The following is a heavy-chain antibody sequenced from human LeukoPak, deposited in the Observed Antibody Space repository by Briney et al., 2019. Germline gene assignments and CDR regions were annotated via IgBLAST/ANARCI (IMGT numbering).Heavy chain of an antibody. J-gene: IGHJ4*02. CDR1: GFTFSNYG. CDR2: ISGSGDNT. D-gene: IGHD7-27*01. CDR3: ARDLAWGAFDY. V-gene: IGHV3-23*01. Sequence: GGTLRLSCAASGFTFSNYGMNWVRQASGKGLEWVSAISGSGDNTYYADSVKGRFTISRDNSKNTLYLQMNSLRVEDTAVYYCARDLAWGAFDYWGQGALVTVSS.